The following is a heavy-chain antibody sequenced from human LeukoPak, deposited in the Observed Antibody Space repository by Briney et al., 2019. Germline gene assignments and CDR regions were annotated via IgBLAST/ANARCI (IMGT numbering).Heavy chain of an antibody. CDR3: AKDITGLSSYFDY. V-gene: IGHV3-30*02. Sequence: GGSLRLSCAASGLTFTGYPMHWVRQPPGKGLEWVAFIRYDGSNEYYADSVKGRFTISRDNSKNTLYLQMNSLRAEETAVYYCAKDITGLSSYFDYWGQGPLVTVSS. CDR2: IRYDGSNE. J-gene: IGHJ4*02. CDR1: GLTFTGYP. D-gene: IGHD3-3*01.